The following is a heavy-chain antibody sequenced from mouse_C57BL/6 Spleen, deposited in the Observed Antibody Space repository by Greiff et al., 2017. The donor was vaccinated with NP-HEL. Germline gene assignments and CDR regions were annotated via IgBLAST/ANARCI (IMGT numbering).Heavy chain of an antibody. V-gene: IGHV1-12*01. CDR2: IYPGNGDT. J-gene: IGHJ4*01. CDR1: GYTFTSYN. Sequence: QVQLQQSGAELVRPGASVKMSCKASGYTFTSYNMNWVKQTPRQGLEWIGAIYPGNGDTSYNQKFKGKATLTVDKSSSTAYMQLSSLTSEDSAVYFCARSYASDYCSMDDWGQGTSVTVSS. CDR3: ARSYASDYCSMDD. D-gene: IGHD1-1*01.